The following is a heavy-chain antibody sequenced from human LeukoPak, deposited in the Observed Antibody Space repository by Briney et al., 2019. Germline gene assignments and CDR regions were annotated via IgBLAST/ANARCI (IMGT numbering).Heavy chain of an antibody. V-gene: IGHV4-38-2*02. CDR3: ARERVSGSYASPLDY. J-gene: IGHJ4*02. CDR2: IYHSGST. D-gene: IGHD1-26*01. CDR1: GYSISSGYH. Sequence: SETLSLTCAVSGYSISSGYHWGWIRQPPGKGLEWIGSIYHSGSTYYNPSLKSRVTISVDTSKNQFSLKLSSVTAADTAVYYCARERVSGSYASPLDYWGQGTLVTVSS.